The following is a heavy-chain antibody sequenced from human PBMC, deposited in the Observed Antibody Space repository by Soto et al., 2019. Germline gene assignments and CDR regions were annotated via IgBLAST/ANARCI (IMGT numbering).Heavy chain of an antibody. V-gene: IGHV4-31*03. Sequence: QVQLQESGPGLVKPSQTLSLTCTVSGGSISTGGYYWTWIRQHPGKGLEWIGYIYYSGSTYYNPSLKRRVTISVGPSKNQFSLTLSSVTAADTAVYYCARGWSVTLFDNWGQGTLVTVSS. CDR1: GGSISTGGYY. CDR2: IYYSGST. D-gene: IGHD4-17*01. J-gene: IGHJ4*02. CDR3: ARGWSVTLFDN.